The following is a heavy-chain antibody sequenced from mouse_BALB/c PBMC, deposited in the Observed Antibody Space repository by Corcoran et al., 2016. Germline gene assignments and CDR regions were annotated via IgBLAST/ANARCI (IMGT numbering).Heavy chain of an antibody. CDR3: ARTGYYGSSHWYFDV. V-gene: IGHV1S136*01. J-gene: IGHJ1*01. Sequence: EVQLQQSGPELVKPGASVKMSCKASGYTFTSYVMHWVKQKPGQGLEWIGYINPYNDGTKYNEKFKGKATLTSDKSSNTAYMELSSLTSEDSAVYYCARTGYYGSSHWYFDVWGAGTTVTVSS. CDR2: INPYNDGT. CDR1: GYTFTSYV. D-gene: IGHD1-1*01.